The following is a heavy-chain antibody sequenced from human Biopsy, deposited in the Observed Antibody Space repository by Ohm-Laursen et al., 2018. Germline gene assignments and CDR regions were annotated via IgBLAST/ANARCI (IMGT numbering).Heavy chain of an antibody. CDR3: AKDQPDLAVVVAAHWYFDL. CDR2: ISGNAFST. D-gene: IGHD2-15*01. CDR1: GFSFTSYA. J-gene: IGHJ2*01. V-gene: IGHV3-23*01. Sequence: SPRLSCAASGFSFTSYAMSWVRQAPGKGLEWVSSISGNAFSTDYADSVKGRFTVSRDNSKNTLSLHMSTLRADDTGTYYCAKDQPDLAVVVAAHWYFDLWGRGTLVTVS.